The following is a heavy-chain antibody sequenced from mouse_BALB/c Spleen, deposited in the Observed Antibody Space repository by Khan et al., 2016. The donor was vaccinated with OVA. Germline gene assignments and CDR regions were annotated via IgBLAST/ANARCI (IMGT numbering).Heavy chain of an antibody. Sequence: QVQLQQSGAEVMKPGASVKISCKATGYTFSSYWIEWVKQRPGHGLEWIGEILPGSGSTNYNEKFKGKATFTADTSSNTAYMPISSLTSEDSAVYYCARTTYYFDYWGQGTTLTVSS. J-gene: IGHJ2*01. CDR2: ILPGSGST. CDR3: ARTTYYFDY. V-gene: IGHV1-9*01. CDR1: GYTFSSYW.